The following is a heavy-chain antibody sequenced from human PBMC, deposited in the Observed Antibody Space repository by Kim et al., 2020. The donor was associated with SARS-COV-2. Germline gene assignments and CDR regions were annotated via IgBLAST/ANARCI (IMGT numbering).Heavy chain of an antibody. V-gene: IGHV3-15*01. CDR2: IKSKTDGGTT. CDR3: TKSPVIWFGELSPQY. Sequence: GGSLRHSCAASGFTFSNAWMSWVRQAPGKGLEWVGRIKSKTDGGTTDYAAPVKGRFTISRDDSKNTLYLQMNSLKTEDTAVYYCTKSPVIWFGELSPQYWGQGTLVTVSS. D-gene: IGHD3-10*01. J-gene: IGHJ4*02. CDR1: GFTFSNAW.